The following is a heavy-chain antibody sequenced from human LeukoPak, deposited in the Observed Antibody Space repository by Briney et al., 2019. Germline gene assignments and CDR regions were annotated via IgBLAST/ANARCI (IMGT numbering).Heavy chain of an antibody. V-gene: IGHV1-69*04. Sequence: SVKVSCKAYGGTFSSYAISWVRQAPGQGLEWMGRIIPILGIANYAQKFQGRVTITADKSTSTAYMELSSLRSEDTAVYYCARRRWGSGYDPYNWFDPWGQGTLVTVSS. CDR3: ARRRWGSGYDPYNWFDP. CDR1: GGTFSSYA. D-gene: IGHD5-12*01. J-gene: IGHJ5*02. CDR2: IIPILGIA.